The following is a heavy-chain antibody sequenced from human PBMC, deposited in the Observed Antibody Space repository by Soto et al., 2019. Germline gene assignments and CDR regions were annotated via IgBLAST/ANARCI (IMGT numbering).Heavy chain of an antibody. J-gene: IGHJ4*02. CDR1: GYTFSNCR. CDR3: ARSPRSSPYFDY. V-gene: IGHV5-51*01. Sequence: GESLKISCQCPGYTFSNCRIAWVRQLPGKGLEYMGIIYPGDSETRYSPSFHGKVTISADRSIGTAYLQWSSLEASDSAFYFCARSPRSSPYFDYWGQGALVTVSS. D-gene: IGHD6-13*01. CDR2: IYPGDSET.